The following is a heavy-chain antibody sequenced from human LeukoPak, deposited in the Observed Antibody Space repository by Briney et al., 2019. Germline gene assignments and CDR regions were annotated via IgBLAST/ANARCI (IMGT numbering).Heavy chain of an antibody. D-gene: IGHD1-26*01. CDR3: AKERSGSYLHDAFDI. CDR1: GFTFSRYW. CDR2: ISGSGGST. J-gene: IGHJ3*02. Sequence: GGSLRLSCAATGFTFSRYWLSWVRQAPGKGLEWVSAISGSGGSTYYADSVKGRFTISRDNSKNTLYLQMNSLRAEDTAVYYCAKERSGSYLHDAFDIWGQGTMVTVSS. V-gene: IGHV3-23*01.